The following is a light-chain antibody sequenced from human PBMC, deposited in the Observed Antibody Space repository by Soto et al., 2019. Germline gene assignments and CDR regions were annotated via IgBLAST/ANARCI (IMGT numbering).Light chain of an antibody. V-gene: IGKV3-20*01. CDR2: GAS. J-gene: IGKJ4*01. CDR3: QQYGTSPPLT. Sequence: EIVLTQSPGTLSLSPGERATLSCRASQSVGSSYLSWYQQKPGQAPRLLIYGASSRATGIPDRFSGTGSGIDFTLTISRLEPEDSAVYYCQQYGTSPPLTFGGGTKVEIK. CDR1: QSVGSSY.